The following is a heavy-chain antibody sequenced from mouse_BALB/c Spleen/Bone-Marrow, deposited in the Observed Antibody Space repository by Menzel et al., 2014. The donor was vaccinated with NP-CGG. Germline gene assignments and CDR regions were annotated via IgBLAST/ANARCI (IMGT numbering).Heavy chain of an antibody. Sequence: EVQLVEPGGGLVQPGGSLRLSCATSGFTFTDYYMSWVRQPPGKALEWLGFIRNKGNGYTTEYSASVKGRFTISRDNSQSSLSLQINTLRAEDSATYYCASPNCPYDYGSSYWYFDVWGAGTTVTVSS. D-gene: IGHD1-1*01. CDR3: ASPNCPYDYGSSYWYFDV. V-gene: IGHV7-3*02. CDR1: GFTFTDYY. CDR2: IRNKGNGYTT. J-gene: IGHJ1*01.